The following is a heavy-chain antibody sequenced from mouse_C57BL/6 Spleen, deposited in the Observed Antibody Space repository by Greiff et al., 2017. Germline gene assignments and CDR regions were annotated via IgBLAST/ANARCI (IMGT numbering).Heavy chain of an antibody. Sequence: EVQVVESGGDLVKPGGSLKLSCAASGFTFSSYGMSWVRQTPDKRLEWVATISSGGSYTYYPDSVKGRFTMSRDNAKNSLYLQMSSLKSEDTAMSYCAGHDTGGSGYYYAMDYWGQGTSVTVSS. CDR1: GFTFSSYG. V-gene: IGHV5-6*01. CDR3: AGHDTGGSGYYYAMDY. J-gene: IGHJ4*01. CDR2: ISSGGSYT. D-gene: IGHD3-2*02.